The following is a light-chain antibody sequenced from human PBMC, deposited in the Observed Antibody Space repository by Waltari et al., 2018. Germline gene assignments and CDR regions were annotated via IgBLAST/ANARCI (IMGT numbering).Light chain of an antibody. Sequence: DVQMTQFPSTLSASVGERVTITCRASQSVNNYVSWYQQKPGTAPNLVIYRTSSLESGVPSRFSGSGSGTEFTLTISNLQLDDFATYYCQQFNSYSVTFGQGTKLEIK. V-gene: IGKV1-5*03. CDR3: QQFNSYSVT. J-gene: IGKJ2*01. CDR1: QSVNNY. CDR2: RTS.